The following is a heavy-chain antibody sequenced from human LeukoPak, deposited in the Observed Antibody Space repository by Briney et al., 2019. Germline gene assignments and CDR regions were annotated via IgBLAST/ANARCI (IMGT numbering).Heavy chain of an antibody. CDR2: IGTAGDT. Sequence: GGSLRLSCAACGFTFSSYDMHWVRQATGKGLEWVSAIGTAGDTYYPGSVKGQFTISRENAKNSLYLQMNSLRAGDTAVYYCARPVLRFLEWLSPLLYYFDYWGQGTLVTVSS. CDR1: GFTFSSYD. CDR3: ARPVLRFLEWLSPLLYYFDY. V-gene: IGHV3-13*03. J-gene: IGHJ4*02. D-gene: IGHD3-3*01.